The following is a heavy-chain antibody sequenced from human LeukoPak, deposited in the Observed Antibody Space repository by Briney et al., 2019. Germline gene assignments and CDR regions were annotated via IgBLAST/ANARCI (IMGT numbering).Heavy chain of an antibody. CDR2: INPNSGGT. J-gene: IGHJ4*02. V-gene: IGHV1-2*02. D-gene: IGHD5-24*01. CDR3: ARMRWLQTVDY. Sequence: ASVKVSCKASGYSFTGYYLHWVRQAPGQGLEWMGWINPNSGGTNYAQKFQGRVTMTRDTSISTAYMELSRLRSDDTAVYYCARMRWLQTVDYWGQGTLVTVSS. CDR1: GYSFTGYY.